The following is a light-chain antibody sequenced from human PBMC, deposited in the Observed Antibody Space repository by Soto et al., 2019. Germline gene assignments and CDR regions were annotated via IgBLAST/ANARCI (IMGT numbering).Light chain of an antibody. J-gene: IGKJ2*01. CDR1: QSVSSSY. CDR3: HQYGSSPYT. CDR2: GAS. V-gene: IGKV3-20*01. Sequence: EIGLTQSPGTRSLSPGERATLSSRASQSVSSSYLAWYQQKPGQAPRPLIYGASSRATGIPDRFSGSGSGTDFTLTISRLEPEDFAVYYCHQYGSSPYTFGQGTKLEIK.